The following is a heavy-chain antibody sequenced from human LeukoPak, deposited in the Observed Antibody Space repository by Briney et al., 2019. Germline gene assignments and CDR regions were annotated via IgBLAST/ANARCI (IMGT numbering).Heavy chain of an antibody. J-gene: IGHJ4*02. D-gene: IGHD6-13*01. CDR2: IYPGDSDT. Sequence: GESLQISCKGSGYSFTSYWIGWVRQLPGKGLEWMGIIYPGDSDTRYSPSFQGQVTISADKSISTAYLQWSSLKASDTAMYYCARQGFSGYSSSWYEIWGQGTLVTVSS. V-gene: IGHV5-51*01. CDR1: GYSFTSYW. CDR3: ARQGFSGYSSSWYEI.